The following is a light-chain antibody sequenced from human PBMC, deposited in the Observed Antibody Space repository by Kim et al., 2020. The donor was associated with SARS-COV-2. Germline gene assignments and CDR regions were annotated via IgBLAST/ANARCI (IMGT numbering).Light chain of an antibody. V-gene: IGKV1-27*01. CDR3: QKYNSAPWT. Sequence: AAVGDRVTITCRASQGISNSLAWYQQKPRKGPKVLIYYASTLQSGVPSRFSGSGSGKDFTLTISSLQPEDVATYYCQKYNSAPWTLGQGTKVEIK. J-gene: IGKJ1*01. CDR2: YAS. CDR1: QGISNS.